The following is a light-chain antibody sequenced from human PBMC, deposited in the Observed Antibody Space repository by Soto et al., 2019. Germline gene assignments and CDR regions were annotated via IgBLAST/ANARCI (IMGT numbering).Light chain of an antibody. V-gene: IGLV1-40*01. CDR1: SSNIGAGYD. J-gene: IGLJ2*01. CDR2: GNN. CDR3: QSYDTSLRGSEV. Sequence: QSVLTQPPSVSGAPGQRVTISCTGGSSNIGAGYDVHWYQQLPGTAPKLLIYGNNNRPSGVPDRFSVSKSGTSASRAITGLQTEDEADYYCQSYDTSLRGSEVFGGGTKLTVL.